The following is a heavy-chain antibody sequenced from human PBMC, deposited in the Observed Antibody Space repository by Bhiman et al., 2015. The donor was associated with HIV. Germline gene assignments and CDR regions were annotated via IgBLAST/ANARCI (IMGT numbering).Heavy chain of an antibody. J-gene: IGHJ4*02. CDR2: ISSSSSTI. CDR3: ASGSGSVNFDY. D-gene: IGHD3-10*01. V-gene: IGHV3-48*01. CDR1: GFTFSSYS. Sequence: EVQLVESGGGLVQPGRSLRLSCAASGFTFSSYSMNWVRQAPGKGLEWVSYISSSSSTIYYADSVKGRFTISRDNAKNSLYLQMNGLRAEDTAVYYCASGSGSVNFDYWGQGTLVTVSS.